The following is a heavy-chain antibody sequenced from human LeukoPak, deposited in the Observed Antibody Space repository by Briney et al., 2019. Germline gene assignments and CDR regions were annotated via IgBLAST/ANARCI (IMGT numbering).Heavy chain of an antibody. CDR2: IYYSGST. V-gene: IGHV4-31*03. Sequence: SQTLSLTCTVSGGSISSGGYYWNWIRQHPGKGLEWIGYIYYSGSTYYNPSLKSRVTISVDTSKNQFSLKLSSVTAADTAVYYCARSRREATVVSLDYWGQGTLVTVSS. D-gene: IGHD4-23*01. CDR3: ARSRREATVVSLDY. J-gene: IGHJ4*02. CDR1: GGSISSGGYY.